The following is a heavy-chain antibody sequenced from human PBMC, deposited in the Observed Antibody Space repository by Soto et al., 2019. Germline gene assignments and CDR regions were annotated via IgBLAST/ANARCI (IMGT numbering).Heavy chain of an antibody. V-gene: IGHV2-26*01. D-gene: IGHD3-10*01. CDR1: GFSLNDARVG. Sequence: SGPTLVNPTETLTLTCTVSGFSLNDARVGVSWIRQPPGKALEWLAHIFSNDEKSYSTSLYNRLTISKDASNSQVVLTMTDMGPLDTATYFCARILGGSGERYYYGMDAWGQGTTVTVSS. CDR2: IFSNDEK. J-gene: IGHJ6*02. CDR3: ARILGGSGERYYYGMDA.